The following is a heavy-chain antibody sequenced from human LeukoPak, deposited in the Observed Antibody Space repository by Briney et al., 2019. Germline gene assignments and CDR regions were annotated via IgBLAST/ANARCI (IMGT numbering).Heavy chain of an antibody. CDR3: ARVPTTVTTGFAFDI. CDR1: GGSFSGYY. Sequence: SETLSLTCAVYGGSFSGYYWSWIRQPPGKGLEWIGEINHSGSTDYNPSLKSRVTISVDTSKNQFSLKLSSVTAADTAVYYCARVPTTVTTGFAFDIWGQGTMVTVSS. J-gene: IGHJ3*02. V-gene: IGHV4-34*01. D-gene: IGHD4-17*01. CDR2: INHSGST.